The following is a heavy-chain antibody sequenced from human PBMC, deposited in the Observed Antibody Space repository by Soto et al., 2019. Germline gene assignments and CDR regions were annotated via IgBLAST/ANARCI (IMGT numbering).Heavy chain of an antibody. D-gene: IGHD3-22*01. J-gene: IGHJ3*02. CDR1: GGSISSSSYY. V-gene: IGHV4-39*02. CDR2: IYYSGST. CDR3: ARDITGGANKYYYDSSGYAI. Sequence: SETLSLTCTVSGGSISSSSYYWGWIRQPPGKGLEWIGSIYYSGSTYYNPSLKSRVTISVDTSKNQFSLKLSSVTAADTAVYYCARDITGGANKYYYDSSGYAIWGQGTMVTVSS.